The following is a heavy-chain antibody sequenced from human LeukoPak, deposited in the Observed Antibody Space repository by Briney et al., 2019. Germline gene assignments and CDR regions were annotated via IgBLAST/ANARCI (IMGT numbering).Heavy chain of an antibody. CDR3: AKTARTFRF. J-gene: IGHJ4*02. D-gene: IGHD1-7*01. V-gene: IGHV4-4*09. CDR2: IYISGDK. Sequence: SETLSLTCSVSGDSISSSYWSWIRQAPGKGLECIGYIYISGDKIYNPSLKGRATLSLDTSNNQFSLRLTSVSAADTAVYYCAKTARTFRFWGPGILVTVSS. CDR1: GDSISSSY.